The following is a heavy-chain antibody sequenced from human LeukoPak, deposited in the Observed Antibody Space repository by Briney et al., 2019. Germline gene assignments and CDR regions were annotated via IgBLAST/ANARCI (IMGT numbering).Heavy chain of an antibody. CDR1: GFTFSSYA. V-gene: IGHV3-30-3*01. D-gene: IGHD1-26*01. Sequence: GGSLRLSCAASGFTFSSYAMHWVRQAPGKGLEWVAVISYDGSNKYYADSVKGRFTISRDNSKNTLYLQMNSLRAKDTAVYYCAKDGNYWGQGTLVTVSS. J-gene: IGHJ4*02. CDR3: AKDGNY. CDR2: ISYDGSNK.